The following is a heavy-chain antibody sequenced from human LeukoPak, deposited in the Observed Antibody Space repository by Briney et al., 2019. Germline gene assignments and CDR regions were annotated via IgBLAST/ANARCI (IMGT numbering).Heavy chain of an antibody. CDR1: GGSISSSSYY. V-gene: IGHV3-7*01. CDR2: IKQDGSEK. D-gene: IGHD3-22*01. CDR3: ARVLYYYDSSGRSYYFDY. Sequence: PSETLSLTCTVSGGSISSSSYYWGWIRQPPGKGLEWVANIKQDGSEKYYVDSVKGRFPISRDNAKNSLYLQMRSLRAEDTAVYYCARVLYYYDSSGRSYYFDYWGQGTLVTVSS. J-gene: IGHJ4*02.